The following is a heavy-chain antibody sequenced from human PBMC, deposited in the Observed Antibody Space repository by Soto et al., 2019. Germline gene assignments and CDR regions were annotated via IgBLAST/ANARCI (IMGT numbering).Heavy chain of an antibody. Sequence: SLRLSCSAAGFAFSNYGIHCFRQAPSKGLECVAVIWYDGSNKYYADSVKGRFTISRDNSKNTLYLQMNSLRAEDTAVYYCARVRDTAMVTDAFDIWGQGTMVTVS. D-gene: IGHD5-18*01. CDR2: IWYDGSNK. J-gene: IGHJ3*02. V-gene: IGHV3-33*01. CDR1: GFAFSNYG. CDR3: ARVRDTAMVTDAFDI.